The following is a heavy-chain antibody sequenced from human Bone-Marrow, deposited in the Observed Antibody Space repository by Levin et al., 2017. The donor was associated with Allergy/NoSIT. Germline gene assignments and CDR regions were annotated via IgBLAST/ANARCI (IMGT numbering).Heavy chain of an antibody. V-gene: IGHV4-38-2*01. CDR3: ARTLGYCSGDGCYYYSDQ. Sequence: PSETLSLTCAVSNYSISSDFHWGWIRQPPGKGLEWIGSIDQSGNTNYNPSLKSRVTISLDTSKNQFSLRLTSVTAADTAVYYCARTLGYCSGDGCYYYSDQWGQGTLVTVSS. CDR1: NYSISSDFH. D-gene: IGHD2-15*01. CDR2: IDQSGNT. J-gene: IGHJ4*02.